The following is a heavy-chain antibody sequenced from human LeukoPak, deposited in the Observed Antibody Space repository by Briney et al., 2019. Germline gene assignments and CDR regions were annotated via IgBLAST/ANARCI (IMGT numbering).Heavy chain of an antibody. V-gene: IGHV3-30*02. CDR2: IGYDGDIK. Sequence: GGSLRLSCAASGFTFNTYGIHWVRQAPGKGLEWVAFIGYDGDIKFYGDSMKGRITISRDNSKNTVSVEMNSLQPDDTALYYCARDRKAYASGSYYKVLDYWDQGALVTVSS. D-gene: IGHD3-10*01. CDR3: ARDRKAYASGSYYKVLDY. J-gene: IGHJ4*02. CDR1: GFTFNTYG.